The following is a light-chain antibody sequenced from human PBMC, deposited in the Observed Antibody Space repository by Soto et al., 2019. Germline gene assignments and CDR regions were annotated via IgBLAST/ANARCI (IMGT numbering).Light chain of an antibody. V-gene: IGLV2-8*01. CDR2: EVV. Sequence: QSVLTQPPSASGSPGQSVTISCTGTKNDIGVYDFVSWYQHHPGKAPRLIIYEVVQRPSGVRDRFSGSKSGNTASLTVSGLQAADEADYFCKSYAGSNTYVFGSGTKLTVL. CDR1: KNDIGVYDF. CDR3: KSYAGSNTYV. J-gene: IGLJ1*01.